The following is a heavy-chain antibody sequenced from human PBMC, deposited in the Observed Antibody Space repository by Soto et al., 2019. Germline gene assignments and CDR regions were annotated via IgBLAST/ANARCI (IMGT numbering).Heavy chain of an antibody. D-gene: IGHD3-10*01. V-gene: IGHV1-18*01. CDR1: GYTLSSMG. Sequence: ASVKVSCKTSGYTLSSMGISWLRQAAGQGLEWMGWISPHKDDTYYAQRLQGRVTMTTDTSTSTAYMELRSLRSDDTAVYFCARDLDGSGSYYTNYWGQGTLVTVSS. CDR2: ISPHKDDT. CDR3: ARDLDGSGSYYTNY. J-gene: IGHJ4*02.